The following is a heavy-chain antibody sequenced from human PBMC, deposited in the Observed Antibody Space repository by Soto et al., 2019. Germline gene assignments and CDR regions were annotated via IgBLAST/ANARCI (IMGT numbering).Heavy chain of an antibody. V-gene: IGHV1-69*13. CDR1: GGTFSSYA. J-gene: IGHJ6*02. D-gene: IGHD6-13*01. CDR3: ARVDGRYSSSWTYYYYHHGMDV. CDR2: IIPIFGTA. Sequence: VKVSCKASGGTFSSYAISWVRQAPGQGLEWMGGIIPIFGTANYAQKFQGRVTITADESTSTAYMELSSLRSEDTAVYYCARVDGRYSSSWTYYYYHHGMDVWAQRTTGTVSS.